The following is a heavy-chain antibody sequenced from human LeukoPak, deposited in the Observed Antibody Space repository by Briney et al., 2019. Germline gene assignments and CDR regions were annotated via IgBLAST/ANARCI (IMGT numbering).Heavy chain of an antibody. V-gene: IGHV3-20*04. Sequence: PGGSLRLSCAASGFTLDDYGMSWVRQAPGKGLEWVSGINWNGGSTGYADSVKGRFTISRDNAKNSLYLQMNSLRAEDTALYYCARDVEMATPAADYNWFDPWGQGTLVTVSS. CDR3: ARDVEMATPAADYNWFDP. CDR1: GFTLDDYG. CDR2: INWNGGST. D-gene: IGHD5-24*01. J-gene: IGHJ5*02.